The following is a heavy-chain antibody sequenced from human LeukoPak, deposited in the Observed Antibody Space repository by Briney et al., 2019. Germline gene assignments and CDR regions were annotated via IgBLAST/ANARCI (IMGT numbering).Heavy chain of an antibody. CDR2: INHSGST. V-gene: IGHV4-34*01. D-gene: IGHD6-13*01. J-gene: IGHJ6*02. CDR1: GGSFSGCY. Sequence: SETLSLTCAVYGGSFSGCYWSWIRQPPGKGLEWIGEINHSGSTNYNPSLKSRVTISVDTSKNQFSLKLSSVTAADTAVYYCARTGYSSSWYGFGVEYYYYGMDVWGQGTTVTVSS. CDR3: ARTGYSSSWYGFGVEYYYYGMDV.